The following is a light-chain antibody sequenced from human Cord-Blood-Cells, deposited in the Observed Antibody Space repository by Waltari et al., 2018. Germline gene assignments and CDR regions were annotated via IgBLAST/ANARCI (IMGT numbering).Light chain of an antibody. CDR1: SSDVGGYNY. CDR3: RLYAGICTWV. CDR2: YVS. Sequence: QSALTQPRSVAGSPGQSVTIYCTGTSSDVGGYNYVSWYQQHPGKAPKLMIYYVSKRPSGGPDRVSGSKSCNTASLTISALQAEDEAGYYCRLYAGICTWVFGGGTMLTV. V-gene: IGLV2-11*01. J-gene: IGLJ3*02.